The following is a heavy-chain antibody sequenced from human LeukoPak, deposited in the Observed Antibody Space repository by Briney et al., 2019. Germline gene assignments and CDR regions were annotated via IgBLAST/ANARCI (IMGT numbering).Heavy chain of an antibody. CDR1: GFTVSDNY. CDR2: IYRGGNA. J-gene: IGHJ5*02. V-gene: IGHV3-53*01. Sequence: GGSLRLSCAVSGFTVSDNYMSWVRQAPGKGLEWVSIIYRGGNAYYADSVRGRFTISRDNSENTLYLHMNDLGVEDTAVYYCARGGESTSWNWFGPWGQGTLVTVSS. D-gene: IGHD6-6*01. CDR3: ARGGESTSWNWFGP.